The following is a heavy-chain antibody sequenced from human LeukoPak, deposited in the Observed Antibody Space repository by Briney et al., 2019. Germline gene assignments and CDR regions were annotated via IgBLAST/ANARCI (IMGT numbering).Heavy chain of an antibody. CDR3: ARLRYSGPDY. J-gene: IGHJ4*02. Sequence: ASVKVSCKASGYTFSEFEIHWVRQATGQGLEWMGWIHPDSGNTDYAQKFKDRLTMIRETSTTTAYMELSSLRSEHTAVYYCARLRYSGPDYWGQGSLLSVSS. V-gene: IGHV1-8*01. D-gene: IGHD1-26*01. CDR2: IHPDSGNT. CDR1: GYTFSEFE.